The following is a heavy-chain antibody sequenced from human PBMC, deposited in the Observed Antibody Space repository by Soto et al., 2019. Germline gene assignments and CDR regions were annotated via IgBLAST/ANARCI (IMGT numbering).Heavy chain of an antibody. Sequence: QVQLVQSAAEVKRPGSSVKVSCKASGGTFSNHVMNWVRQAPGQGLEWMGEIIPIFGTTNYAQEFRGRVTIIAAETTTTAYMELSSLRSEDTAVYYCATDQTRGGTYGGNSLDYWGQGTLVTVSS. J-gene: IGHJ4*02. V-gene: IGHV1-69*12. CDR2: IIPIFGTT. CDR1: GGTFSNHV. CDR3: ATDQTRGGTYGGNSLDY. D-gene: IGHD4-17*01.